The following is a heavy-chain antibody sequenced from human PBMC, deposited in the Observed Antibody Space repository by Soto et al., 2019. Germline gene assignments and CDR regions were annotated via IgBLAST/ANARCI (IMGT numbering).Heavy chain of an antibody. CDR3: ARDCAVYSSGWYQRGGFDY. Sequence: QVQLVESGGGVVLPGRSLRLSCAASGFTFSSYGMHWVRQAPGKGLEWVAVIWYDGSNKYSADSVKGRFTISRDNSKNTLYLQMNSLRAEDTAVYYCARDCAVYSSGWYQRGGFDYWGQGTLVTVSS. J-gene: IGHJ4*02. CDR1: GFTFSSYG. CDR2: IWYDGSNK. V-gene: IGHV3-33*01. D-gene: IGHD6-19*01.